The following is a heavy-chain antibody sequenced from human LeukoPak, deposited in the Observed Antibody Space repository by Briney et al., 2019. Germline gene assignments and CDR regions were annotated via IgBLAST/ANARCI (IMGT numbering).Heavy chain of an antibody. CDR2: INPNSGGT. CDR1: GYTFTGYY. D-gene: IGHD3-9*01. CDR3: ARAVTDYDILTGYYLNAFDI. J-gene: IGHJ3*02. V-gene: IGHV1-2*06. Sequence: GASVKVSCKASGYTFTGYYMHWVRQAPGQGLEWMGRINPNSGGTNYAQKFQGRVTMTRDTPISTAYMELSRLRSDDTAVYYCARAVTDYDILTGYYLNAFDIWGQGTMVTVSS.